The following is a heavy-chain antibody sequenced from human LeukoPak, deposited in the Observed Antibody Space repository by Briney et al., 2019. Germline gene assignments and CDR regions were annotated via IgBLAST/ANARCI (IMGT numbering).Heavy chain of an antibody. V-gene: IGHV4-34*01. Sequence: SETLSLTFAVYCGSFSCYYWNWIRQPPGKGLEWIGEINHSGDTNYSPSLKSRVTISVDTSKSQFSLKLNSVTAADTAVYYCARVEKYQVYQLLPYQLFDFWGQGTLITVSS. J-gene: IGHJ4*02. CDR1: CGSFSCYY. CDR3: ARVEKYQVYQLLPYQLFDF. CDR2: INHSGDT. D-gene: IGHD2-2*02.